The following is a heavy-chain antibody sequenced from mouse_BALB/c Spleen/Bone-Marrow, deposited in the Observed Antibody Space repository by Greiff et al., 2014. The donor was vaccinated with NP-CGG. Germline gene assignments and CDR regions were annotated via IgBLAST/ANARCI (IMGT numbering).Heavy chain of an antibody. V-gene: IGHV5-6-5*01. CDR3: AREVDGWYYFDY. CDR1: GFTFSSYA. J-gene: IGHJ2*01. D-gene: IGHD2-3*01. CDR2: ISSGGST. Sequence: EVQLVESGGGLVKPGGSLKLSCAASGFTFSSYAMSWVRQTPEKRLEWVASISSGGSTYYPDGVKGRFTISRDNARNILYLQMSSLRSEDTAMYYCAREVDGWYYFDYWGQGTTLTVSS.